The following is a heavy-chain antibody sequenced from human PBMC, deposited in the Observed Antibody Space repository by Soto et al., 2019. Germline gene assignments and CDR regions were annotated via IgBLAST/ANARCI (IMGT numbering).Heavy chain of an antibody. Sequence: GESLKISCAASGFTFSSYSMNWVRQAPGKGLEWVSSISSSSSYIYYADSVKGRFTISRENAKNSLYLQMNSLRAEDTSVYYCAKSIWTHFSDYWGQGTLVTVSS. V-gene: IGHV3-21*01. CDR3: AKSIWTHFSDY. CDR1: GFTFSSYS. J-gene: IGHJ4*02. CDR2: ISSSSSYI. D-gene: IGHD3-9*01.